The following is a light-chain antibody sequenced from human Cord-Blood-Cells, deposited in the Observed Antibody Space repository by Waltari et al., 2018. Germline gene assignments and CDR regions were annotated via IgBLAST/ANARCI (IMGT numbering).Light chain of an antibody. V-gene: IGLV2-18*02. Sequence: QSALTQPPSVSGSPGQSVTISCTGTSSDVGSHNRVSWYQQPPGTAPKLMIYEVSNRPSGVPDRFSGSKSGNTASLTISGLQAEDEADYYCSSYTSSSTFYVFGTGTKVTVL. CDR1: SSDVGSHNR. J-gene: IGLJ1*01. CDR3: SSYTSSSTFYV. CDR2: EVS.